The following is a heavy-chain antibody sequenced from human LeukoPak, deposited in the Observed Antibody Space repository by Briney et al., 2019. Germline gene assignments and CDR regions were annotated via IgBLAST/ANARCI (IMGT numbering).Heavy chain of an antibody. Sequence: PGGSLRLSCAASGFTFSSYWMHWVRHGPGKGLVWVSGINTDGSSTSYADSVKGRFTISRDNAENTLYLQMNSLRAEDAAVYYRYGGNAKHWGQGTLVTVSS. D-gene: IGHD4-23*01. V-gene: IGHV3-74*01. J-gene: IGHJ1*01. CDR1: GFTFSSYW. CDR2: INTDGSST. CDR3: YGGNAKH.